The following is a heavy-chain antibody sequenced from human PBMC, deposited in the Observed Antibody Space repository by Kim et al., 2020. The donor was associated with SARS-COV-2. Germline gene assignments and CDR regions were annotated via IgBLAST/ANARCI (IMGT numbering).Heavy chain of an antibody. D-gene: IGHD3-9*01. Sequence: SETLSLTCGVYGGSFSSHYWSWIRQSPGKGLEWIGEINHSGTTNYNPSLKSRVTMSVDTSENQVSLKLSSVTAADTAVYYCARGRVGRYFDWLLYGNFDYWGQGILVTVSS. CDR3: ARGRVGRYFDWLLYGNFDY. CDR1: GGSFSSHY. J-gene: IGHJ4*02. V-gene: IGHV4-34*01. CDR2: INHSGTT.